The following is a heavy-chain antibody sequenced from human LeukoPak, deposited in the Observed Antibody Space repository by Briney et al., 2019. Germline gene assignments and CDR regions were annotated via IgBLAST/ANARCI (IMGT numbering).Heavy chain of an antibody. CDR1: GFTFSIYA. CDR3: AREWSIDAFDI. V-gene: IGHV3-23*01. D-gene: IGHD2-8*02. J-gene: IGHJ3*02. Sequence: GGSLRLSCAASGFTFSIYAMSWVRQAPGKGLEWVSGIRGSGGGTYYADSVKGRFTISRDNSKNTLYLQMNSLRAEDTAVYYCAREWSIDAFDIWGQGTMVTVSS. CDR2: IRGSGGGT.